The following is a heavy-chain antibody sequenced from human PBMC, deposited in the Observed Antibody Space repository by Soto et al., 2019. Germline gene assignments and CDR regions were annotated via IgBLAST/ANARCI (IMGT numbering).Heavy chain of an antibody. V-gene: IGHV4-4*02. J-gene: IGHJ4*02. D-gene: IGHD1-7*01. CDR1: GGSFTSNNW. CDR3: ASRDPGTSVDY. Sequence: SETLSLTXAVSGGSFTSNNWWTWVRQPPGQGLEWIGEIYRTGSTNYNPSLKSRVTISLDKSENQFSLKVTSLTAADTAVYYCASRDPGTSVDYWGQGTLVTVS. CDR2: IYRTGST.